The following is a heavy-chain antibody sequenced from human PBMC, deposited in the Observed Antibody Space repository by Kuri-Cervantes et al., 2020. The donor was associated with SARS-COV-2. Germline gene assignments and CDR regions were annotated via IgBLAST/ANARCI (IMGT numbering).Heavy chain of an antibody. CDR1: GGSIRSGAYY. CDR2: INQSGST. Sequence: GSLRLSCSVSGGSIRSGAYYCHWIRQSPGKGLEWIGEINQSGSTNYNPSLKSRVTISPDTSKNQFSLKLSSVTAADTAVYYCARGATDISLVLVVMTGAAHYFDHWGRGTLVTVSS. V-gene: IGHV4-34*01. D-gene: IGHD3-22*01. CDR3: ARGATDISLVLVVMTGAAHYFDH. J-gene: IGHJ4*02.